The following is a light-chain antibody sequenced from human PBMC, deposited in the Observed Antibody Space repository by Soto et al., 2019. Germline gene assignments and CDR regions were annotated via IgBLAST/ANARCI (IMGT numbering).Light chain of an antibody. CDR1: QSVSSN. Sequence: EIVMTQSPATPAVSPGGRAPPSRRASQSVSSNLAWYQQKPGQAPRLLIYGASTRATGIPARFSGSGSGTEFTLTISSLQSEDFAVYYCQQYNNWPLTFGGGTKVDIK. CDR2: GAS. CDR3: QQYNNWPLT. J-gene: IGKJ4*01. V-gene: IGKV3-15*01.